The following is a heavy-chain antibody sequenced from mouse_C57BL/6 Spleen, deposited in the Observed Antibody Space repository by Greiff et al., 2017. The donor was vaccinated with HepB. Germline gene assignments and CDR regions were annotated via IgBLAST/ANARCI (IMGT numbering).Heavy chain of an antibody. D-gene: IGHD2-4*01. CDR1: GYTFTSYW. CDR2: IDPSDSYT. J-gene: IGHJ3*01. Sequence: QVQLQQPGAELVRPGTSVKLSCKASGYTFTSYWMHWVKQRPGQGLEWIGVIDPSDSYTNYNQKFKGKATLTVDTSSSTVYMELSRLTSEDSAVYFCARHEDRYDYDAWFAYWGQGTLVTVSA. CDR3: ARHEDRYDYDAWFAY. V-gene: IGHV1-59*01.